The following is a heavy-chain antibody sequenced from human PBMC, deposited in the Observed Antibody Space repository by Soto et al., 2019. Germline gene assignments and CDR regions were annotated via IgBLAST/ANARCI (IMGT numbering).Heavy chain of an antibody. CDR1: VGSISSYY. CDR2: IYYSGST. D-gene: IGHD3-3*01. J-gene: IGHJ6*02. V-gene: IGHV4-59*01. Sequence: SETLSLTCTVSVGSISSYYWSWIRQPPGKGLEWIGYIYYSGSTNYNPSLKSRVTISVDTSKNQFSLKLSSVTAADTAVYYCARGGDFWSGYYYYYYGMDVWGQGTTVTVSS. CDR3: ARGGDFWSGYYYYYYGMDV.